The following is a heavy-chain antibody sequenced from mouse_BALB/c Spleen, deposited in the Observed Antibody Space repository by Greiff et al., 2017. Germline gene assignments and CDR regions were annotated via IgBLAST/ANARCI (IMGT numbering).Heavy chain of an antibody. Sequence: EVQLQESGPSLVKPSQTLSLTCSVTGDSITSGYWNWIRKFPGNKLEYMGYISYSGSTYYNPSLKSRISITRDTSKNQYYLQLNSVTTEDTATYYCARPAYYGSSLYWYFDGWGAGTTVTVSS. CDR1: GDSITSGY. CDR2: ISYSGST. D-gene: IGHD1-1*01. J-gene: IGHJ1*01. CDR3: ARPAYYGSSLYWYFDG. V-gene: IGHV3-8*02.